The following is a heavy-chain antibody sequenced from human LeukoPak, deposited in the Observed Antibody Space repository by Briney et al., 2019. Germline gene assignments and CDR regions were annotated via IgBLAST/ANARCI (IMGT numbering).Heavy chain of an antibody. D-gene: IGHD3-10*01. Sequence: GGSLRLSCAASGFTFSSYAMHWVRQAPGKGLEYVSAISSNGGSTYYANSMKGRFTISRDNSKNTLYLQMGSLRAEDTAVYYCARDYTGSGSSYDYWGQGTLVTVSS. J-gene: IGHJ4*02. CDR2: ISSNGGST. CDR1: GFTFSSYA. CDR3: ARDYTGSGSSYDY. V-gene: IGHV3-64*01.